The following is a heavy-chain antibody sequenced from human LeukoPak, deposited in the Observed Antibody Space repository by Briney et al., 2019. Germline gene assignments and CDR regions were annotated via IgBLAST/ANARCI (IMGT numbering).Heavy chain of an antibody. CDR2: ISAYNGNT. V-gene: IGHV1-18*01. Sequence: ASVKVSCKASGYTFTNYGISWVRQAPGQGLEWMGWISAYNGNTNYAQRLQARVTMTTDTSTSTAYMELRSLRSDDTAMYYCARGDYSNYEDYWGQGTLVTVSS. J-gene: IGHJ4*02. D-gene: IGHD4-11*01. CDR3: ARGDYSNYEDY. CDR1: GYTFTNYG.